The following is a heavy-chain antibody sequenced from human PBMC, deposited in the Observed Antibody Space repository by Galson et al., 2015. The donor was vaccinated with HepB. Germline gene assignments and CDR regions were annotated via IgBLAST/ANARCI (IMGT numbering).Heavy chain of an antibody. CDR2: TYYRSKWYN. J-gene: IGHJ3*02. D-gene: IGHD6-19*01. CDR1: GDSVSSNSAA. V-gene: IGHV6-1*01. CDR3: ARGVEQWLVWAFDI. Sequence: CAISGDSVSSNSAAWNWIRQSPSGGLEWLGRTYYRSKWYNDYAVSVKSRITINPDTSKNQFSLQLNSVTPEDTAVYYCARGVEQWLVWAFDIWGQGTMVTVSS.